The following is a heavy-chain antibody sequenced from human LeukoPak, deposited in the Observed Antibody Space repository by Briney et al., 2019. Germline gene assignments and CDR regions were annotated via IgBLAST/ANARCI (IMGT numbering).Heavy chain of an antibody. V-gene: IGHV1-2*04. Sequence: ASVKVSCKASGYTFTTSAMHWVRQAPGQGLEWMGWINPNSGGTNYAQKFQGWVTMTRDTSISTAYMELSRLRSDDTAVYYCARLWSGYYIFDYWGQGTLVTVSS. CDR3: ARLWSGYYIFDY. J-gene: IGHJ4*02. CDR1: GYTFTTSA. D-gene: IGHD3-3*01. CDR2: INPNSGGT.